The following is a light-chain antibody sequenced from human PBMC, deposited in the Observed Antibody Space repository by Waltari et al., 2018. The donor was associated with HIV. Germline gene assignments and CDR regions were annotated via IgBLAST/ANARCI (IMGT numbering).Light chain of an antibody. CDR1: ASDVGAYNY. Sequence: QSALTQPPSASGSPGQSFTISCTGKASDVGAYNYVSWYQQHPGKPPKLIIYEVFKRPSGVPDRFSGSKSGNTASLTVSGLQAEDEANYYCASYAGRNTLVFGGGTKLTVL. J-gene: IGLJ2*01. CDR2: EVF. V-gene: IGLV2-8*01. CDR3: ASYAGRNTLV.